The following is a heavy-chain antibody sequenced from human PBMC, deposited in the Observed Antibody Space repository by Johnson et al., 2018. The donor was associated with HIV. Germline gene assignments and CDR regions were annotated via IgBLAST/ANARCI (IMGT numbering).Heavy chain of an antibody. Sequence: QVQLVESGGGVVQPGRSLRLSCAASGFTFSSYAIHWVRQAPGKGLEWVAVISNDGRNKNYADSVRGRFAISRDNSKNTLHLQMNSLRGEDTAVYYCGRPRIQLWSLDAFDIWGQGTMVTVSS. CDR3: GRPRIQLWSLDAFDI. J-gene: IGHJ3*02. V-gene: IGHV3-30*09. CDR1: GFTFSSYA. CDR2: ISNDGRNK. D-gene: IGHD5-18*01.